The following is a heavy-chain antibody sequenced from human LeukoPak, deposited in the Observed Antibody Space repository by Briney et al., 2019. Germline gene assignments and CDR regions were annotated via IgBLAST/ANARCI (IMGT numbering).Heavy chain of an antibody. V-gene: IGHV5-51*01. Sequence: GESLKISCQGSGYSFTNYWIAWVRQMPGKGLEWMGTIYPGDSDTRYRPSFQGQVTISADKSISTAYLQRSSLKASDTAMYYCARRADSSAYYILDSWGQGTLVTVSS. CDR2: IYPGDSDT. J-gene: IGHJ4*02. CDR3: ARRADSSAYYILDS. D-gene: IGHD6-19*01. CDR1: GYSFTNYW.